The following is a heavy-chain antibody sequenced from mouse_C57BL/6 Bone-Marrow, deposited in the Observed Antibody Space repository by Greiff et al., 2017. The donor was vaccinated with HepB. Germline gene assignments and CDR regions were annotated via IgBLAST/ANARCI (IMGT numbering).Heavy chain of an antibody. J-gene: IGHJ2*01. Sequence: EVQLVESGGGLVQPKGSLKLSCAASGFTFNTYAMHWVRQAPGKGLEWVARIRSKSSNYATYYADSVKDRFTISRDDSQSMLYLQMNNLKTEDTAMYYCVRGGGTVVATSFDYWGQGTTLTVSS. V-gene: IGHV10-3*01. D-gene: IGHD1-1*01. CDR2: IRSKSSNYAT. CDR3: VRGGGTVVATSFDY. CDR1: GFTFNTYA.